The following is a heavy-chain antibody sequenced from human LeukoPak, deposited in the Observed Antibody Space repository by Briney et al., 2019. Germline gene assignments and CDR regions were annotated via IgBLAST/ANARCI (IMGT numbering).Heavy chain of an antibody. D-gene: IGHD1-7*01. J-gene: IGHJ4*02. CDR3: AKELGSRTTAFDY. Sequence: QPGGSLRLSCAASGFTFSNYVIHWVRQAPGKGLEWVTVISYDGSTKNDADSVEGRFTISRDNSKNTLYLQMNSLRAEDTAVYYCAKELGSRTTAFDYWGQGTLVTVSS. CDR1: GFTFSNYV. V-gene: IGHV3-30*04. CDR2: ISYDGSTK.